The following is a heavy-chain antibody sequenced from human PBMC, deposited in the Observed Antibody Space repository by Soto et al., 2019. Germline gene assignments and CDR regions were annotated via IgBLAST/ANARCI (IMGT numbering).Heavy chain of an antibody. Sequence: QVQLVESGGGMVQPGRSLRLSCAASGFTFSSYGMHWVRQAPGKGLEWVAVIWYDGSNKYYADSVKGRFTISRDNSKNTLYLQMNSLRAEDTAVYYCARAGYSSSWGFAYFDYWGQGTLVTVSS. J-gene: IGHJ4*02. V-gene: IGHV3-33*01. CDR1: GFTFSSYG. CDR2: IWYDGSNK. CDR3: ARAGYSSSWGFAYFDY. D-gene: IGHD6-13*01.